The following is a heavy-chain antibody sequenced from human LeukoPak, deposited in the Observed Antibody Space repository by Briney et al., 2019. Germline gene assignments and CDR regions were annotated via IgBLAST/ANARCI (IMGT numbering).Heavy chain of an antibody. Sequence: PSETLSLTCAVYGGSFSGNYWSWIRQPPGKGLEWIGEINHSGSTNYNPSLKSRVTISVDTSKNQFSLKLSSVTAADTAVYYCARSQTRSRYFDLWGRGTLVTVSS. D-gene: IGHD2-2*01. J-gene: IGHJ2*01. CDR2: INHSGST. CDR1: GGSFSGNY. V-gene: IGHV4-34*01. CDR3: ARSQTRSRYFDL.